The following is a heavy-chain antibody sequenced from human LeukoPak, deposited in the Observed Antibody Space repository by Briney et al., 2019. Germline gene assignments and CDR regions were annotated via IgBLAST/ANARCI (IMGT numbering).Heavy chain of an antibody. CDR2: ISGSGGST. Sequence: GASLRLSCAASGFTFSSYAMSWVRQAPGKGLEWVSAISGSGGSTYYADSVKGRFTISRDNSKNTLYLQMNSLRAEDTAVYYCARPRLVAATLDAFDIWGQGTMVTVSS. CDR1: GFTFSSYA. V-gene: IGHV3-23*01. CDR3: ARPRLVAATLDAFDI. J-gene: IGHJ3*02. D-gene: IGHD2-15*01.